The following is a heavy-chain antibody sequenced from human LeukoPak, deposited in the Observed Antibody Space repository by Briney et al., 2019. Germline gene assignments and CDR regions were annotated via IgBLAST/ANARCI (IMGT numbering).Heavy chain of an antibody. V-gene: IGHV5-51*01. CDR2: IYPGDSDT. D-gene: IGHD6-19*01. CDR3: ASIAVPHGNS. Sequence: GESLKISCKGSGYGFTNYWIGWVRQMPGKGLEWMGIIYPGDSDTRYSPSFQGHVTISADKSISTAYLQWSSLKASDTAMYYCASIAVPHGNSWGQGTLVTVSS. J-gene: IGHJ4*02. CDR1: GYGFTNYW.